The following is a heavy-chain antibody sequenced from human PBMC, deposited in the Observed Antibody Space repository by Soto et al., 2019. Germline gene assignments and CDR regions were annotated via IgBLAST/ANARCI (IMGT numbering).Heavy chain of an antibody. CDR1: GYDFPSYG. CDR3: ARGDLLTGYPRDYYDIGV. J-gene: IGHJ6*02. D-gene: IGHD3-9*01. V-gene: IGHV1-18*03. CDR2: ISTYYANT. Sequence: GASVKVSCKASGYDFPSYGINWVRQAPGQGLEWMGWISTYYANTNYAQKVQGRVTMTTDTSTSTTYMELRRLKSDDMAVYYCARGDLLTGYPRDYYDIGVWGQATTVTV.